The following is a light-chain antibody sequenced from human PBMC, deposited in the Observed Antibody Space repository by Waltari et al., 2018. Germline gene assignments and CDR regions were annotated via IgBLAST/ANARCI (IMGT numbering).Light chain of an antibody. J-gene: IGLJ3*02. V-gene: IGLV2-8*01. CDR1: TNNVGTYNA. Sequence: QSALTQPPSASGSPGQSVILSCTGTTNNVGTYNAFSWYQQHPGKAPKLISYDVSERPSGVPDRFSGSKSANTASLTVSGLQAEDEADYYCNSYAGSNSVVFGGGTKLTVL. CDR3: NSYAGSNSVV. CDR2: DVS.